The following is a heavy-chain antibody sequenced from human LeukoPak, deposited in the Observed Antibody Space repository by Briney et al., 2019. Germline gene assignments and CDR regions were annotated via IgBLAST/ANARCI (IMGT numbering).Heavy chain of an antibody. CDR3: ARDQNSSGWSPDY. V-gene: IGHV3-30*02. D-gene: IGHD6-19*01. J-gene: IGHJ4*02. Sequence: GGSLRLSCAASGFTFSSYGMHWVRQAPGKGLEWVAFIRYDGSNKYYADSVKGRFTISRDNSKNTLYLQMNSLRAEDTAVYYCARDQNSSGWSPDYWGQGTLVTVSS. CDR2: IRYDGSNK. CDR1: GFTFSSYG.